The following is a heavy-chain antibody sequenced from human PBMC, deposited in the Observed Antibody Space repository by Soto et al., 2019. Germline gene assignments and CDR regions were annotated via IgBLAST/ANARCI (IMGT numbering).Heavy chain of an antibody. J-gene: IGHJ4*02. D-gene: IGHD5-12*01. CDR1: GFTFSSYS. CDR2: ISSSSSYI. V-gene: IGHV3-21*01. Sequence: EVQLVESGGGLVKPGGSLRLSCAASGFTFSSYSMNWVRQAPGKGLEWVSSISSSSSYIYYADSVKGRFTISRDNAQNSLYLQMNSLRAEDTAVYYCARDRSGYDQPSFDYWGQGTLVNVSS. CDR3: ARDRSGYDQPSFDY.